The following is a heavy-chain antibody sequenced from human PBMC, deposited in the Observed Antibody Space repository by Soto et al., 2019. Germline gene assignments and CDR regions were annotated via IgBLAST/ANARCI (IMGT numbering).Heavy chain of an antibody. Sequence: SQTLSLTCAVSGYSISSSNWWGWIRQPPGKGLEWIGYIYYSGSTYYNPSLKSRGTMYVDTSKNQFSLKLSSVTAVDTAVYYCARNGGYCSSTSCYNWFDPWGQGTLVTVSS. CDR1: GYSISSSNW. J-gene: IGHJ5*02. D-gene: IGHD2-2*01. V-gene: IGHV4-28*01. CDR2: IYYSGST. CDR3: ARNGGYCSSTSCYNWFDP.